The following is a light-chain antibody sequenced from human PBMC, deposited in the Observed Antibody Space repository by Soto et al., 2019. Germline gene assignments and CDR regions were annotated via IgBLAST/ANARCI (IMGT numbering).Light chain of an antibody. CDR1: QDISNY. V-gene: IGKV1-33*01. CDR3: QQYDNLPLT. Sequence: DIQMTQSPSSLSASVGDRVTITCQASQDISNYLNWYQQKPGKARKLLIYDASNLETGVPSRFSGSGSGTDFTFTISSLQPEDIATYSCQQYDNLPLTFGGGPKVEIK. CDR2: DAS. J-gene: IGKJ4*01.